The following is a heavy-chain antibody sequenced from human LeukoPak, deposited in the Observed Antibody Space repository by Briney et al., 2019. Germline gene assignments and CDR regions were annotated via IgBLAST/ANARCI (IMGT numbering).Heavy chain of an antibody. CDR3: AREYCSSTRCYFEY. V-gene: IGHV1-18*01. D-gene: IGHD2-2*01. CDR2: ISAYNGNT. J-gene: IGHJ4*02. CDR1: GYTFTSYG. Sequence: VSVKVSCKASGYTFTSYGISWVRQAPGQGLEWMGLISAYNGNTNYAQKLHGRVTMTTDTSTSTAYMELRSVRSDDTGVYYCAREYCSSTRCYFEYWGQGTLVTVSS.